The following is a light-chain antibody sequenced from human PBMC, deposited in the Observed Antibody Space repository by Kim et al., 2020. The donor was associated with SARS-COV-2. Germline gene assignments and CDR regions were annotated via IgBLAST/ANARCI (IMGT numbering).Light chain of an antibody. V-gene: IGKV3-20*01. Sequence: LSLGERATLSCRASQSVSYNYFTWYQQKPGQAPRLVIYGASSRATGIPDRFSGSGSGTDFTLTISGLEAEDFAVYYCQQYGTSPYTFGQGTKLQIK. CDR1: QSVSYNY. CDR3: QQYGTSPYT. CDR2: GAS. J-gene: IGKJ2*01.